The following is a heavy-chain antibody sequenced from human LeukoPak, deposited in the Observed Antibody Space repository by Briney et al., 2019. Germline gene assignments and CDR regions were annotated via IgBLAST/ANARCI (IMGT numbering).Heavy chain of an antibody. V-gene: IGHV3-64*02. CDR2: ISSKGGST. J-gene: IGHJ4*02. D-gene: IGHD4-17*01. CDR3: ARTTVTTWEAFDY. Sequence: QAGGSLRLSCSASGFTFSSYVMYWVRQAPGKGLEYVSGISSKGGSTYYADSVKGRFTISRDNSKNTLYLQMGSLRAEDMAVYYCARTTVTTWEAFDYWGQGTLVTVSS. CDR1: GFTFSSYV.